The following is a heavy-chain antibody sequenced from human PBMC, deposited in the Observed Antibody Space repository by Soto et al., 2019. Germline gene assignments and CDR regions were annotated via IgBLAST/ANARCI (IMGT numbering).Heavy chain of an antibody. V-gene: IGHV3-23*01. J-gene: IGHJ4*02. D-gene: IGHD3-3*01. CDR1: GFSFSSYA. Sequence: EVQLLESGGTLVQPGGSLRLSCVASGFSFSSYAMGWVRQAPGKGLEWVSGISGSGGDTYYGDSVKGRFTISRDNAKNTLYLEANNLTAEDTAVYYCAKHPCFGVGTHYFARWGQGTLVTVSS. CDR3: AKHPCFGVGTHYFAR. CDR2: ISGSGGDT.